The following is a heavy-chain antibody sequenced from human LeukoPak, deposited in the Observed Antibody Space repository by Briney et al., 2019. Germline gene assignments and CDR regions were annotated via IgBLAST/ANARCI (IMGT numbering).Heavy chain of an antibody. J-gene: IGHJ2*01. Sequence: GASVNVSCKASGYTFTGYYMHWVRQAPGQGLEWMGWINPNSGGTNYAQKFQGWVTMTRDTSISTAYMELSRLRSDDTAVYYCAREGAYDQLLSVGYFDLWGRGTLVTVSS. V-gene: IGHV1-2*04. CDR2: INPNSGGT. D-gene: IGHD2-2*01. CDR1: GYTFTGYY. CDR3: AREGAYDQLLSVGYFDL.